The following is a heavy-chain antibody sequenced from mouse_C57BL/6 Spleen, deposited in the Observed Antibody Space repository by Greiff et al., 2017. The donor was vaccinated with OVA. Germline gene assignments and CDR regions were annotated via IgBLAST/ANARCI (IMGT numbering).Heavy chain of an antibody. J-gene: IGHJ3*01. Sequence: VKLMESGPGLVQPSQSLSITCTVSGFSLTSYGVHWVRQSPGKGLEWLGVIWSGGSTDYNAAFISRLSISKDNSKSQVFFKMNSLQADDTAIYYCATSANLHAFFAYWGQGTLVTVSA. CDR3: ATSANLHAFFAY. V-gene: IGHV2-2*01. CDR2: IWSGGST. D-gene: IGHD3-3*01. CDR1: GFSLTSYG.